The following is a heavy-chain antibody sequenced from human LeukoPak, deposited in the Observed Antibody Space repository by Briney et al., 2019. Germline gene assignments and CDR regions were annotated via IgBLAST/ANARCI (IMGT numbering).Heavy chain of an antibody. CDR1: GFTFSSYA. Sequence: GGSLRLSCAASGFTFSSYAMHWVRQAPGKGLEWVAVISYDGSNKYYADSVEGRFTTSRDNSKNTLYLQMNSLRAEDTAVYYCARDRDRDYGPGAMFDPWGQGTLVTVSS. CDR3: ARDRDRDYGPGAMFDP. D-gene: IGHD4-17*01. CDR2: ISYDGSNK. V-gene: IGHV3-30*04. J-gene: IGHJ5*02.